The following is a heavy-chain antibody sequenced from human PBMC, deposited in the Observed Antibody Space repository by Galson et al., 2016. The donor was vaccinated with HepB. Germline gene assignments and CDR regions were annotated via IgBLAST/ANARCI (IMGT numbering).Heavy chain of an antibody. CDR3: ARDHWKYASLGMDV. Sequence: SETLSLTCTVFGGSITRHYWSWIRQPPGKGLEWIGTVYYSGYTYWNPSLKSRVTISVDTSKNQFSLTLRSVTAADTAVYYCARDHWKYASLGMDVWGQGTTVTVAS. CDR2: VYYSGYT. V-gene: IGHV4-59*04. J-gene: IGHJ6*02. D-gene: IGHD1-7*01. CDR1: GGSITRHY.